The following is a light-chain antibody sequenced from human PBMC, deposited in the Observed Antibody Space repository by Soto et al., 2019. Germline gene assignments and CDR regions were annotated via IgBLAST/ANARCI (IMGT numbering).Light chain of an antibody. J-gene: IGLJ2*01. CDR1: SSDVGGYNY. V-gene: IGLV2-8*01. Sequence: QSVLTQPPSASGSPGQSVTISCTGTSSDVGGYNYVSWYQQHPGKAPKLMIYEVTKRPSGVPDRFSGSKSGNTASLTVSGLQAEDEDDYYCTSTTNRNKVIVGGGTKVTGL. CDR2: EVT. CDR3: TSTTNRNKVI.